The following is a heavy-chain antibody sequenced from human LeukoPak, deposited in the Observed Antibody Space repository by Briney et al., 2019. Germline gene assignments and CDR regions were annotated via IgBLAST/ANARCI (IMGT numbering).Heavy chain of an antibody. V-gene: IGHV1-18*01. CDR1: GGTFSSYA. CDR2: ISAYNGNT. J-gene: IGHJ4*02. D-gene: IGHD2-21*01. CDR3: ARDLSEDLIPYYFDY. Sequence: GSSVKVSCKASGGTFSSYAISWVRQAPGQGLEWMGWISAYNGNTNYAQKLQGRVTMTTDTSTSTAYMELRSLRSDDTAVYYCARDLSEDLIPYYFDYWGQGTLVTVSS.